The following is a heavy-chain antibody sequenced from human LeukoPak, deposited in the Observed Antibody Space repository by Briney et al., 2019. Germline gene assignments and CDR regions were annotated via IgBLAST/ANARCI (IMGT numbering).Heavy chain of an antibody. CDR2: MSYDGSNI. CDR1: GFTFSNYG. CDR3: VKDLGRYRNNCFDY. D-gene: IGHD1-26*01. J-gene: IGHJ4*02. Sequence: PGGSLRLSCAASGFTFSNYGMHWVRQAPGRGLEWVAVMSYDGSNIYYADSVKGRFTISRDDSKNTLYLQMNSLRAEDTAVYYCVKDLGRYRNNCFDYWGQGTLVTVSS. V-gene: IGHV3-30*18.